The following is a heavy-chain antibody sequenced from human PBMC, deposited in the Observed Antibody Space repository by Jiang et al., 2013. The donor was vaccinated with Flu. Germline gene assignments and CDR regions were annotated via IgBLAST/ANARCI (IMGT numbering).Heavy chain of an antibody. J-gene: IGHJ4*02. Sequence: VQLLESGGGLVQPGGSLRLSCAASGFTFTNCDMSWVRQAPGKGLEWVSSIGRSGDSTYYTDSVNGRFTISRDNSKNTLFLQMNSLRADDTAVYYCAKISYYTGQVAYWGQGTPVTVSS. CDR1: GFTFTNCD. CDR3: AKISYYTGQVAY. CDR2: IGRSGDST. D-gene: IGHD3-10*01. V-gene: IGHV3-23*01.